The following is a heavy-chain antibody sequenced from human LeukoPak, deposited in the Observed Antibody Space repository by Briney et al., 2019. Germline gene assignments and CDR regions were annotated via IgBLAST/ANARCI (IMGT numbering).Heavy chain of an antibody. D-gene: IGHD3-9*01. CDR3: ARHAGVWLSSNFDY. Sequence: SGTLSLSCAVSGGSISSGNWWSGVRPPPGKGREGFGEIYNSGSTNYNPSLKSRVTISVDKSKNQFSLKLSSVTAADTAVYYCARHAGVWLSSNFDYWGQGTLVTVSS. V-gene: IGHV4-4*02. CDR1: GGSISSGNW. CDR2: IYNSGST. J-gene: IGHJ4*02.